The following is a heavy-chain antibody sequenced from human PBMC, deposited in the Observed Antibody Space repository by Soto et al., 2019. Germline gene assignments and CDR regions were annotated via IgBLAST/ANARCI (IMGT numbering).Heavy chain of an antibody. CDR2: IIPIFGTA. V-gene: IGHV1-69*13. CDR1: GGTFSSYA. CDR3: ARDSAGGYSYGFIPLPAGYYGLDV. Sequence: SVKVSCKASGGTFSSYAISWVRQVPGQGLEWMGGIIPIFGTANYAQKFQGRVTITADESTSTAYMELSSLRSEDTAVYYCARDSAGGYSYGFIPLPAGYYGLDVWGQGTTVTVS. D-gene: IGHD5-18*01. J-gene: IGHJ6*02.